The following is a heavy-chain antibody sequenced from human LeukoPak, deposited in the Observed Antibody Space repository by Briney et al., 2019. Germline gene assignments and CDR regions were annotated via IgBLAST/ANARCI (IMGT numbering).Heavy chain of an antibody. D-gene: IGHD3-22*01. CDR1: GFTFDDYG. CDR2: IKSDGST. CDR3: ARAPSEIGGYYPEYFRH. J-gene: IGHJ1*01. Sequence: AGGSLRLSCVTSGFTFDDYGMSWVRQAPGKGLEWVSRIKSDGSTNYADSVKGRFTISRDNAKNTVSLQMNSLRAEDTGVYYCARAPSEIGGYYPEYFRHWGQGTLVTVSS. V-gene: IGHV3-74*01.